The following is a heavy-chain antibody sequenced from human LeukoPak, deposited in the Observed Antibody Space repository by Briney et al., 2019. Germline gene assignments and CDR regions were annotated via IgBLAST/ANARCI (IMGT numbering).Heavy chain of an antibody. V-gene: IGHV3-23*01. CDR1: GFTFSSYG. CDR3: AKASLRWYESWFDP. CDR2: ISGSGGST. Sequence: PGGSLRLSCAASGFTFSSYGMSWVRQAPGKGLEWVSGISGSGGSTYYADSVKGRFTISRDNSKTTLYLQMNSLRAEDTAVYYCAKASLRWYESWFDPWGQGTLVTVSS. D-gene: IGHD4-23*01. J-gene: IGHJ5*02.